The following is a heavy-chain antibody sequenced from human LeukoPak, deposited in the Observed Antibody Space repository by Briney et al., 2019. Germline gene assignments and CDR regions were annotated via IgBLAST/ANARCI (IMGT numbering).Heavy chain of an antibody. CDR1: GFTFSSYG. J-gene: IGHJ4*02. D-gene: IGHD6-13*01. V-gene: IGHV3-30*18. CDR2: MSYDGSNK. CDR3: AKTALAAAGTDYFDY. Sequence: GGSLRLSCAASGFTFSSYGMHWVRQAPGKGLEGVAVMSYDGSNKYYADSVKGRFTISRDNSKNTLYLQMNSLRAEDTAVYYCAKTALAAAGTDYFDYWGQGTLVTVSS.